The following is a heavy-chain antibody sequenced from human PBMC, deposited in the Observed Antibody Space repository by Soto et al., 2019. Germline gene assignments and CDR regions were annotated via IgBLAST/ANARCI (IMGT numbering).Heavy chain of an antibody. V-gene: IGHV1-2*02. J-gene: IGHJ5*02. D-gene: IGHD3-16*01. Sequence: ASVKVSCKASGYTFTGYFMHWVRQAPGEGLEWMGWINPNSGATKYAPKFQGRVTMTRDTSNRTAYLELSRLTSDDTAIYYCARGGGTTLAPLPWGQGTPVTVSS. CDR1: GYTFTGYF. CDR2: INPNSGAT. CDR3: ARGGGTTLAPLP.